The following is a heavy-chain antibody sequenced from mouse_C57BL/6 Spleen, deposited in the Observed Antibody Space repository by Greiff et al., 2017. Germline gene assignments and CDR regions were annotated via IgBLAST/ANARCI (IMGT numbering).Heavy chain of an antibody. J-gene: IGHJ2*01. Sequence: EVKLMESGGGLVKPGGSLKLSCAASGFTFSDYGMHWVRQAPEKGLEWVAYISSGSSTIYYADTVKGRFTISRDNAKNTLFLQMTSLRSEDTAMYYCARNWDAGLDYWGQGTTLTVSS. V-gene: IGHV5-17*01. CDR3: ARNWDAGLDY. CDR1: GFTFSDYG. D-gene: IGHD4-1*01. CDR2: ISSGSSTI.